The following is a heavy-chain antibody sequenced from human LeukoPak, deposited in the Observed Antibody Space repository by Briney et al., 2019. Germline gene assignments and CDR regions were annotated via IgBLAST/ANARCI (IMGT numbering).Heavy chain of an antibody. J-gene: IGHJ4*02. D-gene: IGHD6-13*01. V-gene: IGHV3-20*04. CDR2: ITWNGDST. Sequence: PGGSLRLSCAASGFTFDDYGMSWVRQVPGKGLEWVSYITWNGDSTAYADSVKGRFTLSRDNAKNSLYLQMNSLRAEDTAVYYCARDYRYGYLSSWYHLVQIDLWGQGILVTVSS. CDR1: GFTFDDYG. CDR3: ARDYRYGYLSSWYHLVQIDL.